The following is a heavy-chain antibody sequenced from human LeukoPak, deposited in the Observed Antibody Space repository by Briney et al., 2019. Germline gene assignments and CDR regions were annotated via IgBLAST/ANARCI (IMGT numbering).Heavy chain of an antibody. CDR1: GFTFSSYA. Sequence: GGSLRLSCAASGFTFSSYAVHWVRQAPGKGLEWVAVISYDGSNKYYADSVKGRFTISRDNSKNTLYLQMNSLRAEDTAVYYCARDRIVGATYYYYYGMDVWGQGTTVTVSS. V-gene: IGHV3-30-3*01. CDR2: ISYDGSNK. D-gene: IGHD1-26*01. CDR3: ARDRIVGATYYYYYGMDV. J-gene: IGHJ6*02.